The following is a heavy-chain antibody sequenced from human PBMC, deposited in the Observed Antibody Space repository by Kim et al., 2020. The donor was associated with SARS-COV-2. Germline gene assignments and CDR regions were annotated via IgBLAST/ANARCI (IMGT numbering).Heavy chain of an antibody. D-gene: IGHD3-3*01. J-gene: IGHJ4*02. V-gene: IGHV1-18*01. CDR2: ISAYNGNT. CDR3: ARDRGTYYDFWSGYYHDY. Sequence: ASVKVSCKASGYTFTSYGISWVRLAPGQGLEWMGWISAYNGNTNYAQKLQGRVTMTTDTSTSTAYMELRSLRSDDTAVYYCARDRGTYYDFWSGYYHDYWGQGTLVTVSS. CDR1: GYTFTSYG.